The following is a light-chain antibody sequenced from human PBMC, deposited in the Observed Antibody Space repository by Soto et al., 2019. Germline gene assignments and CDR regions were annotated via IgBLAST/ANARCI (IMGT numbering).Light chain of an antibody. Sequence: QSALTQPPSASGSPEQSVTISCTGTSTDVGGYNYVSWYQQHPGKAPKLLILEVNKRPSGVPDRFSGSKSGNTASLPFFGLRAEEEAIYSGSPYVNTNSEVLGPGTKVTAL. CDR3: SPYVNTNSEV. CDR2: EVN. CDR1: STDVGGYNY. V-gene: IGLV2-8*01. J-gene: IGLJ1*01.